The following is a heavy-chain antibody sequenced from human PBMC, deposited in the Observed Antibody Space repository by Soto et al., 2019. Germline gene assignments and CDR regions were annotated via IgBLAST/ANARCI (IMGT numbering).Heavy chain of an antibody. CDR1: RFTFGSYP. CDR2: ISTNGDST. D-gene: IGHD6-13*01. CDR3: AREGMSRPRWVFDY. J-gene: IGHJ4*02. V-gene: IGHV3-64*01. Sequence: EVQLVESGGSLVQPGGSLRLSCAASRFTFGSYPMHWVRQAPGKGLEYVSAISTNGDSTFYANSVKGRFTISRDNSKNTLYLQMGSLRAEDMGVYYCAREGMSRPRWVFDYWGQGTLVTAS.